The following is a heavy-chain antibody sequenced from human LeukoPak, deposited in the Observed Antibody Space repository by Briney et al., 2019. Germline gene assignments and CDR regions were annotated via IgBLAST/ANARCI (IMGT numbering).Heavy chain of an antibody. Sequence: TSETLSLTCAVSGYSISSGYYWGWIRQPPGKGLEWIGSIYHSGSTYYNPSLKSRVTISVDTSKNQFSLKLSSVTAADTAVYYCARQDTAMVPPGGFDYWGQGTLVTVSS. D-gene: IGHD5-18*01. J-gene: IGHJ4*02. V-gene: IGHV4-38-2*01. CDR3: ARQDTAMVPPGGFDY. CDR1: GYSISSGYY. CDR2: IYHSGST.